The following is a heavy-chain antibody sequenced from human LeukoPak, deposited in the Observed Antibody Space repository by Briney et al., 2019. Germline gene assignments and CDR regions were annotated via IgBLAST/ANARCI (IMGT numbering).Heavy chain of an antibody. V-gene: IGHV4-39*01. Sequence: SETLSLTCTVSGGSISSSSYYWGWIRQPPGKGLEWIGSIYYSGSTYYNPSLKSRVTISVDTSKNQFSLKLSSVTAADTAVYYCARQIVGATPANFDYWGQGTLVTVSS. D-gene: IGHD1-26*01. CDR1: GGSISSSSYY. CDR2: IYYSGST. CDR3: ARQIVGATPANFDY. J-gene: IGHJ4*02.